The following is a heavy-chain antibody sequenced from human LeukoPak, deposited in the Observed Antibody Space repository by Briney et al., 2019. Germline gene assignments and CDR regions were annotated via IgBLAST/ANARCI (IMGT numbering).Heavy chain of an antibody. V-gene: IGHV1-69*05. CDR2: IHPTFGAP. CDR3: ARATGRGYTYGAAAY. J-gene: IGHJ4*02. Sequence: SVKVSCKSSGGILSSYVITWVRQAPGQGLEWMGGIHPTFGAPNYAQKFQGRVMITTDESTGTDYMELFSLTSEDTTVYYCARATGRGYTYGAAAYWGQGTLVTVSS. CDR1: GGILSSYV. D-gene: IGHD5-18*01.